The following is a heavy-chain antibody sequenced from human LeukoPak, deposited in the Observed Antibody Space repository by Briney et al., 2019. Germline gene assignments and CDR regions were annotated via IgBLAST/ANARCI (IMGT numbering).Heavy chain of an antibody. V-gene: IGHV4-38-2*02. CDR1: GHSITNDNY. CDR3: ARRDYYEPL. D-gene: IGHD3-22*01. Sequence: SETLSLTCTVSGHSITNDNYWGWIRQPPGKGLQWIGSIHHGGITYCNPSLESRVTISVDTSKNQFSLKLSSVTAADTAVYYCARRDYYEPLWGQGTLVTVSS. J-gene: IGHJ4*02. CDR2: IHHGGIT.